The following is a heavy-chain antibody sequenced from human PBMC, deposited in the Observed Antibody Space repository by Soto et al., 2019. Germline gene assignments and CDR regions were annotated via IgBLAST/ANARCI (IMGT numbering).Heavy chain of an antibody. Sequence: SETLSLTCTVSGGSISSSSWSWIRQPPGRGLEWIGYIYNNGRTDYNPSLKSRVTISVDTSKNHFSLKLSSVTPADTAVYYCARARFCTSTSCYHYFDFGGQGTLVTGSS. D-gene: IGHD2-2*01. CDR1: GGSISSSS. CDR3: ARARFCTSTSCYHYFDF. V-gene: IGHV4-59*01. CDR2: IYNNGRT. J-gene: IGHJ4*02.